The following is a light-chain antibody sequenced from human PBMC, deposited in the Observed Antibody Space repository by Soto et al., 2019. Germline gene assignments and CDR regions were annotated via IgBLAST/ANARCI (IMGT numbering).Light chain of an antibody. Sequence: EIVLAQSPATLSLSPGERATLSCRASHSVNSYLAWYQQKPGQAPRLLIYDASKRATDVPARFSGSGSGTDFTVTISSLEPEDFAVYYCQQRSEWPLLTFGGGTKVEIK. CDR3: QQRSEWPLLT. V-gene: IGKV3-11*01. J-gene: IGKJ4*01. CDR2: DAS. CDR1: HSVNSY.